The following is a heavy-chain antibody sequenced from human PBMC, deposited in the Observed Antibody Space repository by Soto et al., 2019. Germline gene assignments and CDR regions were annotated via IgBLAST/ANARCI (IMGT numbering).Heavy chain of an antibody. J-gene: IGHJ6*02. V-gene: IGHV4-31*03. Sequence: SETLSLTCTVSGGSISSGGYYWSWIRQHPGKGLEWIGYIYYSGSTYYNPSLKSRVTISVDTSKNQFSLKLSSVTAADTAVYYCARQRLRLGELSSLAYYYYGMDVWGQGTTVTVSS. D-gene: IGHD3-16*02. CDR3: ARQRLRLGELSSLAYYYYGMDV. CDR2: IYYSGST. CDR1: GGSISSGGYY.